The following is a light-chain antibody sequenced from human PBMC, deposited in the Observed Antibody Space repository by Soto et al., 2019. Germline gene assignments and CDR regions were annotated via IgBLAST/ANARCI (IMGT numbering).Light chain of an antibody. J-gene: IGKJ2*01. Sequence: DIVMTQSPDSLAVSLGERATINCKSSQSVLYSSNNKNYLAWYQQKPGQPPKLLIYWASTRESGVPDRFSSSGSGTDFTLTISSLQAEDVAVYYCQQYYSTPPPTFGQGTKLEIK. CDR2: WAS. CDR3: QQYYSTPPPT. CDR1: QSVLYSSNNKNY. V-gene: IGKV4-1*01.